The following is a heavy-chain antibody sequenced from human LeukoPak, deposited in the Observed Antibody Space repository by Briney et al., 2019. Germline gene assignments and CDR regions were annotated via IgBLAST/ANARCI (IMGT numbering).Heavy chain of an antibody. J-gene: IGHJ4*02. CDR2: IYYSGST. CDR3: ARAYGGLYFVC. V-gene: IGHV4-59*12. CDR1: GGSISGYY. Sequence: SETLSLTCTVSGGSISGYYWSWIRQPPGKGLEWIGYIYYSGSTNYNPSLKSRVTISVDTSKLQFSLNLTSVTAADTAVYYCARAYGGLYFVCWRQGILVIVSS. D-gene: IGHD4-23*01.